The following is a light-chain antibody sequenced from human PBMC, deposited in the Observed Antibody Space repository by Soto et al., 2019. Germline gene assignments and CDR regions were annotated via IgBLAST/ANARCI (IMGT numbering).Light chain of an antibody. CDR3: QQYNSYPWT. Sequence: AIQMTQSPSSLSASVGDRVTITCRASQAIRNDLGWYQQKPGKAPKLLIYDASSLESGVPSRFSGSGSGTEFTLTISSLQPDDFATYYCQQYNSYPWTFGQGTKVEIK. V-gene: IGKV1-13*02. CDR2: DAS. CDR1: QAIRND. J-gene: IGKJ1*01.